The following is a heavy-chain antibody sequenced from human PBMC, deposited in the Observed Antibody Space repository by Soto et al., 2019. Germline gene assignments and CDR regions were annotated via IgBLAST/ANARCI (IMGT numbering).Heavy chain of an antibody. CDR2: IKSKTDGGTT. D-gene: IGHD2-8*01. CDR1: GFTFSNAW. J-gene: IGHJ6*02. V-gene: IGHV3-15*07. CDR3: ITEEERVSVYYFYYYGMDV. Sequence: EVQLVESGGGLVKPGGSLRLSCAASGFTFSNAWMNWVRQAPGKGLEWVGRIKSKTDGGTTDYAAPVKGRITISSVDSNDTLYLQMNSVKTEDTAVYYCITEEERVSVYYFYYYGMDVWGQGNTGTVSS.